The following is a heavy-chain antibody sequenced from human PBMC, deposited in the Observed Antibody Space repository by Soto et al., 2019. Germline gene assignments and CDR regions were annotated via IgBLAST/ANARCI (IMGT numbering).Heavy chain of an antibody. CDR1: GYTFTSYA. D-gene: IGHD5-18*01. V-gene: IGHV1-3*05. J-gene: IGHJ6*02. CDR3: AAGGGYTYGRGTDV. Sequence: QVQLVQSGAEEKKPGASVKVSCKASGYTFTSYAMHWVRQAPGQRLEWMGWINAGNGNTKYSQKFQGRVTFTRDTSASTAYMERSSLRSEDTAVYYCAAGGGYTYGRGTDVWGQGTTVTVSS. CDR2: INAGNGNT.